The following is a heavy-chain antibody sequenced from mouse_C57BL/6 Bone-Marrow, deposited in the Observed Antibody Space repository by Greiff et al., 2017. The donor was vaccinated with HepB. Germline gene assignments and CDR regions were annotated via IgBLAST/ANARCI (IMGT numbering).Heavy chain of an antibody. V-gene: IGHV1-81*01. J-gene: IGHJ2*01. CDR1: GYTFTSYG. D-gene: IGHD1-1*01. CDR2: IYPRSGNT. Sequence: VMLVESGAELARPGASVKLSCKASGYTFTSYGISWVKQRTGQGLEWIGEIYPRSGNTYYNEKFKGKATLTADKSSSTAYMELRSLTSEDSAVYFCARYYGSSYGYWGQGTTLTVSS. CDR3: ARYYGSSYGY.